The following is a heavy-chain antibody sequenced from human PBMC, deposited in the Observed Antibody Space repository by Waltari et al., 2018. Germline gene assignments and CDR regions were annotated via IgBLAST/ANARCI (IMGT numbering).Heavy chain of an antibody. CDR1: GFSVSSYA. CDR2: KSGGSGIT. CDR3: AKGLGERYFDL. V-gene: IGHV3-23*01. D-gene: IGHD3-10*01. Sequence: EMQLLESGGGLARPRGSLRLPCAASGFSVSSYAMSWVRQAPGKGLEWVSRKSGGSGITSYAASVKGRFTIARDNSKNTLYLQMNSLRDEDAALYYCAKGLGERYFDLWGRGTLVTVSS. J-gene: IGHJ2*01.